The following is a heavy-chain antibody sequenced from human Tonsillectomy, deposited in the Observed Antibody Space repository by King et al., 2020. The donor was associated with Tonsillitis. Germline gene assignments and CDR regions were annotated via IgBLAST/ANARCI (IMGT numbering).Heavy chain of an antibody. Sequence: QLVQSGAEVKKPGASVKVSCKASGYTFSNYYMHWVRQAPGHGLEWMGMIDPSGGSTTYAQNFQGRVTMTRDTSTSTVYMELSSLRSEDTAVYYCAREPEQDCSGGCCTVYNYMDVWGKGTTVTVSS. D-gene: IGHD2-15*01. V-gene: IGHV1-46*01. J-gene: IGHJ6*03. CDR1: GYTFSNYY. CDR3: AREPEQDCSGGCCTVYNYMDV. CDR2: IDPSGGST.